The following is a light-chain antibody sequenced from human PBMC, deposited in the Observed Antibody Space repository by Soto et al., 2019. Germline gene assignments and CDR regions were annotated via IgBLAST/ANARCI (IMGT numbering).Light chain of an antibody. CDR2: GAS. J-gene: IGKJ2*01. Sequence: VLTQSPGTLSLSPGVRVTLSCRTSQSISSSYLAWYQQRSGQAPRLLIYGASVRATGVPDRFSGSGSGTDFTLTISRLEPEDFAVYYCQQYVPSAPMYTFGQGTKLEIK. CDR1: QSISSSY. V-gene: IGKV3-20*01. CDR3: QQYVPSAPMYT.